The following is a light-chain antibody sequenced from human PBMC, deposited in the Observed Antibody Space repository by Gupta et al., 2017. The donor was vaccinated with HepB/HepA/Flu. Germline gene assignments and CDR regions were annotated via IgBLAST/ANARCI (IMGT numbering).Light chain of an antibody. CDR1: QGIRND. V-gene: IGKV1-17*01. Sequence: DIQMTQSPSSLSASVGDRVTITCRASQGIRNDLGWYQQKPGKAPKRLIYVASSLQRLVESRFSGSGAGTEFTLTIRSRQPEDFASYYCQQQNSDHPLLTFGGGTKLDIK. CDR2: VAS. CDR3: QQQNSDHPLLT. J-gene: IGKJ3*01.